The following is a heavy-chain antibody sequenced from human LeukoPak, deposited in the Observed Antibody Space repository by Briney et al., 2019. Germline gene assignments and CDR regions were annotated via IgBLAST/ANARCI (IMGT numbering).Heavy chain of an antibody. V-gene: IGHV4-39*07. Sequence: PSETLSLACTVSGGSSSSYYWGWFRQPPGKGLEWIGSIYYSGSTYYNPSLKSRVTISVDTSKNQFSLKLSSVTAADTAVYYCARDQKYQLLSVRYFDYWGQGTLVTVSS. D-gene: IGHD2-2*01. J-gene: IGHJ4*02. CDR3: ARDQKYQLLSVRYFDY. CDR1: GGSSSSYY. CDR2: IYYSGST.